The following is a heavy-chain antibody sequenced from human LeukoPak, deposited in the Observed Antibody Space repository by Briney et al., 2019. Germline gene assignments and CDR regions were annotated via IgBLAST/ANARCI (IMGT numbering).Heavy chain of an antibody. V-gene: IGHV4-31*03. CDR2: TYYSGST. CDR3: ARDGNRNWFDP. J-gene: IGHJ5*02. CDR1: GGSISSGGYY. D-gene: IGHD1-26*01. Sequence: SQTLSLTCTVSGGSISSGGYYWSWIRQHPGKGLEWIGYTYYSGSTYYNPSLKSRVTISVDTSKNQFSLKLSSVTAADTAVYYCARDGNRNWFDPWGQGTLVTVSS.